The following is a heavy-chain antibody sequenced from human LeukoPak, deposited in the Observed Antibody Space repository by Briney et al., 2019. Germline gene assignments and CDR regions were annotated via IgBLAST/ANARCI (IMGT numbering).Heavy chain of an antibody. CDR3: AGRDYYDSSGYHYDDAFDI. D-gene: IGHD3-22*01. CDR1: SGSISSFY. CDR2: IYYSGSP. V-gene: IGHV4-59*08. J-gene: IGHJ3*02. Sequence: SETLSLTCTVSSGSISSFYWSWIRQPPGKGLEWIGYIYYSGSPNYNPSLKSRVTISVDTSKNQFSLNLSSVTAADTAMYYCAGRDYYDSSGYHYDDAFDIWGQGTMVTVSS.